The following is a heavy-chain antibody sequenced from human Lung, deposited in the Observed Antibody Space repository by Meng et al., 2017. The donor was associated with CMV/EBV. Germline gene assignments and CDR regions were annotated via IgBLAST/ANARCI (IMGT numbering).Heavy chain of an antibody. J-gene: IGHJ6*02. CDR3: AREEYSSSSQAGQYYYYYYGMDV. V-gene: IGHV3-20*03. Sequence: GGSLRLXXAAPGFTFDDYGMSWVRQAPGKGLEWVSGINWNGGSTGYADSVKGRFTISRDNAKNSLYLQMNSLRAEDTALYYCAREEYSSSSQAGQYYYYYYGMDVWGQGXTVTVSS. CDR2: INWNGGST. D-gene: IGHD6-6*01. CDR1: GFTFDDYG.